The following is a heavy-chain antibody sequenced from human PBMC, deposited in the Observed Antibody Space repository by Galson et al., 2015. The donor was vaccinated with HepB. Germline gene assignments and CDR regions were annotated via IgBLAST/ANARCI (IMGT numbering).Heavy chain of an antibody. CDR2: IYSSGST. Sequence: ETLSLTCTVSGGSISTYYWTWIRQPPGKGLEWIGYIYSSGSTNYNPSLKSRVAMSLDTSQNQFSLRLNSVTAADAAVYYCTRRVATAPRYYYDPWGQGILDTVSP. CDR1: GGSISTYY. V-gene: IGHV4-59*08. CDR3: TRRVATAPRYYYDP. D-gene: IGHD5-12*01. J-gene: IGHJ5*02.